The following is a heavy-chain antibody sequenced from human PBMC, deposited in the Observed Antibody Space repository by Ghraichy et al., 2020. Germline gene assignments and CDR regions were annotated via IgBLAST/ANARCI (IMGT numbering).Heavy chain of an antibody. V-gene: IGHV3-33*01. CDR2: IWYDGSNK. J-gene: IGHJ3*02. CDR1: GFTFSSYG. CDR3: ARSGSGDHEDAFDI. D-gene: IGHD2-15*01. Sequence: GGSLRLSCAASGFTFSSYGMHWVRQAPGKGLEWVAVIWYDGSNKYYADSVKGRFTISRDNSKNTLYLQMNSLRAEDTAVYYCARSGSGDHEDAFDIWGQGTMVTVSS.